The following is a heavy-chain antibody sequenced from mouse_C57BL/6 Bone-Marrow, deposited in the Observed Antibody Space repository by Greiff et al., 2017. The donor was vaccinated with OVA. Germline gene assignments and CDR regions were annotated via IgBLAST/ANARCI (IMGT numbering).Heavy chain of an antibody. CDR2: IYPGAGDT. CDR3: ARSDTTVVARRYFDY. J-gene: IGHJ2*01. CDR1: GYAFSSSW. Sequence: QVQLQQSGPELVKPGASVKISCKASGYAFSSSWMNWVKQRPGKGLEWIGRIYPGAGDTNYNGKFKGKATLTADKSSSTAYMQLSSLTSEDSAVYFCARSDTTVVARRYFDYWGQGTTLTVSS. V-gene: IGHV1-82*01. D-gene: IGHD1-1*01.